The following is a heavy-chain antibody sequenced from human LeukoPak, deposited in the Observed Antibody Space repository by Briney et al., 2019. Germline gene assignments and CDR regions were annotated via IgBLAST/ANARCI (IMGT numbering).Heavy chain of an antibody. CDR1: GFTFSSYS. CDR3: ARAMVDIAATGNFDY. Sequence: PGGSLRLSCAASGFTFSSYSMNWVRQAPGKGLEWVSSISSSSSYIYYADSVKGRFTISRDNAKNSLYLQMNCLRAEDTAVYYCARAMVDIAATGNFDYWGQGTLVTVSS. D-gene: IGHD5-12*01. CDR2: ISSSSSYI. J-gene: IGHJ4*02. V-gene: IGHV3-21*01.